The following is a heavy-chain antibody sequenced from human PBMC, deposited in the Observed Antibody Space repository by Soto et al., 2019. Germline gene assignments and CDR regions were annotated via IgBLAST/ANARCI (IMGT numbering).Heavy chain of an antibody. CDR2: ISGSGGST. D-gene: IGHD1-26*01. CDR3: AKDLDSGSYPTYFDY. V-gene: IGHV3-23*01. CDR1: GFTFSSYA. Sequence: GGSLRLSCAASGFTFSSYAMSWVRQAPGKGLEWVSAISGSGGSTYYADSVKGRFTISRDNSKNTLYLQMNSLRAGDTAVYYCAKDLDSGSYPTYFDYWGQGTLVTVSS. J-gene: IGHJ4*02.